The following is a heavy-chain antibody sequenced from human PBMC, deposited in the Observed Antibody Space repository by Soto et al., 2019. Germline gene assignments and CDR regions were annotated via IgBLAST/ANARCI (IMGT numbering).Heavy chain of an antibody. V-gene: IGHV1-8*01. CDR2: INPNSGNI. CDR1: GDTFTTYD. CDR3: ARGRASGSYYLLDY. Sequence: VASVKVSCKASGDTFTTYDIDWVRQATGHGLKWMGWINPNSGNIGYAQRFQGRVTMTRDTAIRTAYMEVSSLRSDDTAVYYCARGRASGSYYLLDYWGQGTLVTVSS. J-gene: IGHJ4*02. D-gene: IGHD3-10*01.